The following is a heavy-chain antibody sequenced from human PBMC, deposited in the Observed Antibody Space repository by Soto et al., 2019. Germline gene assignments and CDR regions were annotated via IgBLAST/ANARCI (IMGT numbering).Heavy chain of an antibody. CDR1: GFSLSTSGVG. D-gene: IGHD2-2*01. V-gene: IGHV2-5*01. CDR2: IYWNDDK. Sequence: SGPTLVNPTQTLTLTCNFSGFSLSTSGVGVGWIRQPPGKALEWLALIYWNDDKRYSPSLKSRLTITKDTPKNQVVLKMTNMDPVDTATYYCAHTALCSSNSCEGHNWFDPWGQGTLVTVSS. CDR3: AHTALCSSNSCEGHNWFDP. J-gene: IGHJ5*02.